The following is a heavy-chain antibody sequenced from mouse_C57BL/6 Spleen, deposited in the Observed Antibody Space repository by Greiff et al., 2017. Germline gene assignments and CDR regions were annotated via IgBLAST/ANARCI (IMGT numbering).Heavy chain of an antibody. D-gene: IGHD1-1*01. Sequence: QVQLKQSGAELVRPGTSVKVSCKASGYVFTNYLIEWVKQRPGQGLEWIGVINPGSGGTNYNEKFKGKATLTADKSSSTAYMQLSSLTSEDSAVYFCASNYGSSRWYFEVWGTGTTVTVSS. V-gene: IGHV1-54*01. J-gene: IGHJ1*03. CDR1: GYVFTNYL. CDR3: ASNYGSSRWYFEV. CDR2: INPGSGGT.